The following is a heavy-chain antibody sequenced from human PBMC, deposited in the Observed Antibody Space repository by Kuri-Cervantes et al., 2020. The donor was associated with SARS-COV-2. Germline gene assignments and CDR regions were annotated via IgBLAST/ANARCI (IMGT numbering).Heavy chain of an antibody. CDR3: ARDLGGVSGPFDY. D-gene: IGHD3-16*01. CDR2: ISGSGGDT. V-gene: IGHV3-23*01. J-gene: IGHJ4*02. Sequence: ESPRISCVASGFTFSNYALTWVRQAPGKGLEWVSAISGSGGDTYYADSVKGRFTISRDSSKNTVYLQMNSLRADDTAVYYCARDLGGVSGPFDYWGQGTLVTVSS. CDR1: GFTFSNYA.